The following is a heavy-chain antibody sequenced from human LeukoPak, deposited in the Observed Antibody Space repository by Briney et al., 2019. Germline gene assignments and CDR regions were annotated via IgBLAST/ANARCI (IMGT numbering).Heavy chain of an antibody. CDR1: GGSISSYY. Sequence: PSETLSLTCTVSGGSISSYYWSWIRQPPGKGLEWIGYIYYSGSTNYNPSLKSRVTISVDTSKNQFSLKLSSVTAADTAVYYCAREGELGYCSSTSCPFDYWGQGTLATVSS. CDR2: IYYSGST. V-gene: IGHV4-59*01. D-gene: IGHD2-2*01. CDR3: AREGELGYCSSTSCPFDY. J-gene: IGHJ4*02.